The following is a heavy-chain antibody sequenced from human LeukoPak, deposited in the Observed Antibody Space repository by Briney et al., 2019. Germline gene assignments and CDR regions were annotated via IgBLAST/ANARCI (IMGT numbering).Heavy chain of an antibody. D-gene: IGHD2-15*01. V-gene: IGHV3-23*01. CDR3: ARDSASYCSGGSCYPPMLDY. J-gene: IGHJ4*02. Sequence: GRSLRLSCAASGFTFSSYAMSWVRQAPGKGLEWVSAISGSGGSTYYADSVKGRFTISRDNSKNTLYLQMNSLRAEDTAVYYCARDSASYCSGGSCYPPMLDYWGQGTLVTVSS. CDR1: GFTFSSYA. CDR2: ISGSGGST.